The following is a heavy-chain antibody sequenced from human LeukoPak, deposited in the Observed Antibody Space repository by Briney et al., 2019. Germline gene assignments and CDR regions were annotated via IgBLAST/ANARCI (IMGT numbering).Heavy chain of an antibody. CDR3: ARCGYPYYYYYYVDV. V-gene: IGHV5-51*01. D-gene: IGHD3-16*02. Sequence: GESLQISCKGSGYSFTSYWIGWVRQLPGKGLEWMGIIYPGDSDTRYSPSFQGQVTISADKSIITAYLQWSSLKASDTAMYYCARCGYPYYYYYYVDVWGKGTTVTVAS. J-gene: IGHJ6*03. CDR1: GYSFTSYW. CDR2: IYPGDSDT.